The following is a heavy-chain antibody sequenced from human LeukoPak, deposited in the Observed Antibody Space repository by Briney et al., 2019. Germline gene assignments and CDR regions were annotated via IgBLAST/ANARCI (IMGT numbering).Heavy chain of an antibody. CDR2: INPNSGGT. Sequence: ASVKVSCKASGYTFTGYNMHWVRQAPGQGLEWMGWINPNSGGTNYAQKFQGRVTMTRDTSISTAYMELSRLRSDDTAVYYCARDRENYYDSSGSPWFDPWGQGTLVTVSS. V-gene: IGHV1-2*02. CDR3: ARDRENYYDSSGSPWFDP. CDR1: GYTFTGYN. J-gene: IGHJ5*02. D-gene: IGHD3-22*01.